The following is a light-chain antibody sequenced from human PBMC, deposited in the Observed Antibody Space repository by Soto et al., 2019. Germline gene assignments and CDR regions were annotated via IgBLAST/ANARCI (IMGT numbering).Light chain of an antibody. CDR1: QSISSW. CDR2: DAS. CDR3: YPDIRYGFS. Sequence: ASQSISSWLAWYQQKPGKAPKLLIYDASSLKSGVPSRFSGSGSGTEVTLTISSMQPDSVVTLYCYPDIRYGFSVGGGTKVDIK. V-gene: IGKV1-5*01. J-gene: IGKJ4*01.